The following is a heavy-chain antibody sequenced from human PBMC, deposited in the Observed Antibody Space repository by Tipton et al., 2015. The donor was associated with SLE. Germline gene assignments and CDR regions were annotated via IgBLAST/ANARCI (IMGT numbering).Heavy chain of an antibody. CDR2: IDSDGTTT. CDR1: GFTFSTYW. Sequence: GSLRLSCAASGFTFSTYWMHWVRQAPGKGLVWVSHIDSDGTTTTYADSVKGRFTISRDNAKNTLYLQMNSLRAEDTAVYYCARGCVFGVALWGQGTLVTVSS. CDR3: ARGCVFGVAL. J-gene: IGHJ4*02. V-gene: IGHV3-74*01. D-gene: IGHD3-3*01.